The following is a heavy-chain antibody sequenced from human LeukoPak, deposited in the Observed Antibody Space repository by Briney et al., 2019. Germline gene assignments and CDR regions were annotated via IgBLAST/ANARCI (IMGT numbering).Heavy chain of an antibody. D-gene: IGHD6-19*01. CDR1: GFTFSSYA. J-gene: IGHJ4*02. V-gene: IGHV3-30-3*01. CDR3: ARGSSGASSGWHGDKYYFDY. CDR2: ISYDGSNK. Sequence: GRSLRLSCAASGFTFSSYAMHWVRQAPGKGLEWVAVISYDGSNKYYADSVKGRFTISRDNSKNTLYLQMNSPRAGDTAVYYCARGSSGASSGWHGDKYYFDYWGQGTLVTVSS.